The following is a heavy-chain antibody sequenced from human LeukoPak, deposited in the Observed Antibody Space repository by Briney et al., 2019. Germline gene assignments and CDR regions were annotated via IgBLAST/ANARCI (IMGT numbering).Heavy chain of an antibody. CDR1: GYIFTDYF. Sequence: GSSVRISCKASGYIFTDYFSHWVRQAPRQGPEWMGRVNPKNGDTYYAQTFQGRVTVTGATSISTAYMDLTTLRSDDTAIYYCSRDLSSTAYWELDYWGQGTLVTVSS. CDR3: SRDLSSTAYWELDY. V-gene: IGHV1-2*06. CDR2: VNPKNGDT. D-gene: IGHD3-10*01. J-gene: IGHJ4*02.